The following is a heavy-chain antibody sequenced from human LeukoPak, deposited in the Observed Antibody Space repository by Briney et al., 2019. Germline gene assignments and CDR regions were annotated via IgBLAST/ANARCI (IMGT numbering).Heavy chain of an antibody. Sequence: PSETLSLTCTVSGGSISSYYWSWIRQPPGKGLEWIGYIYYSGSTNYNPSLKSRVTISVDTSKNQFSLKLSSVTAADTAVYYCARGLSSGWSGSGFEYWGQGTLVTVSS. D-gene: IGHD6-19*01. CDR1: GGSISSYY. J-gene: IGHJ4*02. CDR2: IYYSGST. CDR3: ARGLSSGWSGSGFEY. V-gene: IGHV4-59*01.